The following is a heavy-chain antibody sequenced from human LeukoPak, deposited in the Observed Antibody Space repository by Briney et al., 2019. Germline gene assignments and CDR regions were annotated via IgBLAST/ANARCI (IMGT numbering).Heavy chain of an antibody. CDR3: ARENEEQLDDPSFDY. CDR2: IIPIFGTA. Sequence: ASVKVSFKASVGTFSSYAISWVRQAPAQGLEWMGRIIPIFGTANNAQKLQGRVTITTDESPSTAYMELSRLRSEDTAVYYCARENEEQLDDPSFDYWGEGTLVTVSS. J-gene: IGHJ4*02. D-gene: IGHD6-6*01. CDR1: VGTFSSYA. V-gene: IGHV1-69*05.